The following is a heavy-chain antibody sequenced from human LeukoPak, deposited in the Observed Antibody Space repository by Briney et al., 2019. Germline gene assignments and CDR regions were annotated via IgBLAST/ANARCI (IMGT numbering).Heavy chain of an antibody. CDR2: IYYSGST. CDR1: GGSISSSSYY. J-gene: IGHJ4*02. CDR3: ARVPPRGYSYGYRGAFDY. V-gene: IGHV4-39*07. Sequence: SETLSLTCTVSGGSISSSSYYWGWIRQPPGKGLEWIGSIYYSGSTYYNPSLKSRVTISVDTSKNQFSLKLSSVTAADTAVYYCARVPPRGYSYGYRGAFDYWGQGTLVTVSS. D-gene: IGHD5-18*01.